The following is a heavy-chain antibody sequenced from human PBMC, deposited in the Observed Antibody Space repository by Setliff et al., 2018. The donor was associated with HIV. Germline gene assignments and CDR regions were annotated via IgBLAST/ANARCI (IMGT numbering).Heavy chain of an antibody. CDR2: INPSGGST. D-gene: IGHD6-19*01. V-gene: IGHV1-46*03. CDR1: GYTFTSYY. Sequence: GASVKVSCKASGYTFTSYYMHWVRQAPGQGLEWMGIINPSGGSTSYAQKFQGRITMTRDTSTSTVYMELSSLGSEDTAVYYCARKGGWYEFDYWGQGTLVTVSS. CDR3: ARKGGWYEFDY. J-gene: IGHJ4*02.